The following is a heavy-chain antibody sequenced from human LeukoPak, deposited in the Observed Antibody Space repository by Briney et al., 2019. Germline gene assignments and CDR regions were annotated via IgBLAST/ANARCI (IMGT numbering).Heavy chain of an antibody. Sequence: ASVKVSCKASGYSFTGYYIHWVRQAPGQGLEWMGWINPNSGGTNYVQKFQDRVTLTRDTSISTVYMELSRLRSDDTAMYFCARDIGVWDEKTFDYWGQGTLVTVSS. CDR2: INPNSGGT. CDR3: ARDIGVWDEKTFDY. V-gene: IGHV1-2*02. J-gene: IGHJ4*02. D-gene: IGHD1-26*01. CDR1: GYSFTGYY.